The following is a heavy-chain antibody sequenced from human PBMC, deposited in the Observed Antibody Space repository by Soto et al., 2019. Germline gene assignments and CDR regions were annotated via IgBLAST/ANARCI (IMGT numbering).Heavy chain of an antibody. D-gene: IGHD5-12*01. V-gene: IGHV4-39*01. CDR1: GGSFTSSSYY. Sequence: QLQLQESGPGLVKPSETLSLTCTVSGGSFTSSSYYWGWIRQSPGKRLEWIGSIYYTGESTYYKSSLKSRVTISVDTSKNQFSLKLSSVTAADTAVYYCARHRNGYNTHFDYWGQGTLVTVSS. CDR3: ARHRNGYNTHFDY. J-gene: IGHJ4*02. CDR2: IYYTGEST.